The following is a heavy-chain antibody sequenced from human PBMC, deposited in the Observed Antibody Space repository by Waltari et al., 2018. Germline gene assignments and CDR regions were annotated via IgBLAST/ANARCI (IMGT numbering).Heavy chain of an antibody. J-gene: IGHJ4*02. D-gene: IGHD4-17*01. Sequence: QVQLQQWGAGLLKPSETLSLTCAVYDGSFSGYYWSWIRQTPGGGLEWIGEINHSGRTDYNPSLKSRVTISLDTSKKQFSLKVNSVTAADTAVYYCARSSTGLGDYYFDFWGQGSLVTVSS. CDR3: ARSSTGLGDYYFDF. CDR2: INHSGRT. V-gene: IGHV4-34*01. CDR1: DGSFSGYY.